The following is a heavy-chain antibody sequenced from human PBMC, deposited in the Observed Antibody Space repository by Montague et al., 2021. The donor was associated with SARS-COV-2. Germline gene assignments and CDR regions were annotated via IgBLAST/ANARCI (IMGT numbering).Heavy chain of an antibody. CDR1: GDSITSNYY. Sequence: SETLPLTCTVSGDSITSNYYWGWIRQPPGKGLEWIGTIYHSGTTYYNPSLKSRVTISVDTSNNQFSLKLTSVTAADTAAYYCARRHIVASNRAFDYWGQGTLVTVSS. J-gene: IGHJ4*02. CDR3: ARRHIVASNRAFDY. CDR2: IYHSGTT. V-gene: IGHV4-38-2*02. D-gene: IGHD2-21*01.